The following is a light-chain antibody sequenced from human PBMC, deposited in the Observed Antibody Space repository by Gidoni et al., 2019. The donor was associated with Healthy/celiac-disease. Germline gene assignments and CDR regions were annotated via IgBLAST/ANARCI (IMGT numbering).Light chain of an antibody. Sequence: SYELTQPPSVSVPPGQTASITCSGDKLGDKYACWYQQKPGQSPVLVIYQDSKRPSGIPERFSGSNSGNTATLTISGTQAMDEADYYCQAWDSSVEVFGGGTKLTV. J-gene: IGLJ2*01. CDR2: QDS. V-gene: IGLV3-1*01. CDR1: KLGDKY. CDR3: QAWDSSVEV.